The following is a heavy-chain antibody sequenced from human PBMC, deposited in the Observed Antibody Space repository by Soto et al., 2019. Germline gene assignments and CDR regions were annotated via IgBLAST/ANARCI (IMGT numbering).Heavy chain of an antibody. J-gene: IGHJ6*02. CDR1: GGSISSSNW. CDR2: IYHSGST. Sequence: PSETLSLTCAVSGGSISSSNWWSWVRQPPGNGLEWIGEIYHSGSTNYNPSLKSRVTISVDKSKNQFSLKLSSVTAADTAVYYCAREETIYYYYGMDVWGQGTTVTVS. CDR3: AREETIYYYYGMDV. V-gene: IGHV4-4*02.